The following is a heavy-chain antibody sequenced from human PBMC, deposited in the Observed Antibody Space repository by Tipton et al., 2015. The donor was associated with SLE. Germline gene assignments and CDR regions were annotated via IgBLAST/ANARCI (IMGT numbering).Heavy chain of an antibody. CDR1: GYSISSSYY. Sequence: TLSLTCAVSGYSISSSYYWGWIRQPPGKGLEWIGSIYHSGSTYYNPSLKSRVTISVDTSKNQFSLNLNSVTAADTAVYYCARERFWSGYYYYGMDVWGQGTTVTVSS. CDR2: IYHSGST. CDR3: ARERFWSGYYYYGMDV. V-gene: IGHV4-38-2*02. D-gene: IGHD3-3*01. J-gene: IGHJ6*02.